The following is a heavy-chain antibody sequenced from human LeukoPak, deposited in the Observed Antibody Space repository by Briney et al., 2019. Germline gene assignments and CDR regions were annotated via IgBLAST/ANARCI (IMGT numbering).Heavy chain of an antibody. Sequence: GSLSLSCAASGFTFSNYGMHWVRRAPDKGLEWVAVISHDGSNTLYADSVKGRFTISRDNSRNTLYLQMNSLRTEDTAVYYCAKSPQQLWSQVFDYWGQGTLVTVSS. D-gene: IGHD5-18*01. CDR3: AKSPQQLWSQVFDY. CDR1: GFTFSNYG. CDR2: ISHDGSNT. V-gene: IGHV3-30*18. J-gene: IGHJ4*02.